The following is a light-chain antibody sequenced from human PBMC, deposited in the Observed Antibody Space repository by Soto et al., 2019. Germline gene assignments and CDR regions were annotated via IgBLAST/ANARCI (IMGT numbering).Light chain of an antibody. CDR3: SSYTSSSTYVV. J-gene: IGLJ2*01. CDR1: SSDVGGYNY. V-gene: IGLV2-14*03. CDR2: DVT. Sequence: QSALTQPASVSGSPGQSITIACTGTSSDVGGYNYVSWYQQHPGKAPQLIIYDVTNRPSGVSNRYSGSKSGNTASLTISGLQAEDEADYYCSSYTSSSTYVVFGGGTTLTVL.